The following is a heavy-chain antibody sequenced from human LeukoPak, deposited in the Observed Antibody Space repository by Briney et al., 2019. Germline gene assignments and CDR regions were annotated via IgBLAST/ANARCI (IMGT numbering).Heavy chain of an antibody. CDR3: ASTAVAGMSHYFDY. D-gene: IGHD6-19*01. Sequence: GGSLRLSCAASGFTVSSNYMSWVRQAPGKGLEWVSVIYSGGSTYYADSVKGRFTISRDNSKNTLYLQMNSLRAEDTAVYYCASTAVAGMSHYFDYWGQGTLVTVSS. CDR2: IYSGGST. J-gene: IGHJ4*02. CDR1: GFTVSSNY. V-gene: IGHV3-66*01.